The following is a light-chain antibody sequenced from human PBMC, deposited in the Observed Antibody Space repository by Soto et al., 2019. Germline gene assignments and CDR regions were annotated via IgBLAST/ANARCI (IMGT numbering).Light chain of an antibody. CDR1: SSDVGGYDF. Sequence: QSALTQPASVSGSPGQSITISCTGTSSDVGGYDFVSWYQQHPGKAPKLLIYEVFNRPSGVSNRFSGSKSANTASLTISGLQAADEAEYYCSSYTTSSTLILFGGGTQLTVL. V-gene: IGLV2-14*01. CDR2: EVF. CDR3: SSYTTSSTLIL. J-gene: IGLJ2*01.